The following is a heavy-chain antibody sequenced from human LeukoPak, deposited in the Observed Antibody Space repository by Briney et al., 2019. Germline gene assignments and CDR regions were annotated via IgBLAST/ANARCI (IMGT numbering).Heavy chain of an antibody. CDR1: GGSFSGYY. J-gene: IGHJ6*02. Sequence: SETLSLTCAVYGGSFSGYYWSRIRQPPGKGLEWIGEINHSGSTNYNPSLKSRVTISVDTSKNQFSLKLSSVTAADTAVYYCARGWGDSSGYYYYRYYYYGMDVWGQGTTVTVSS. D-gene: IGHD3-22*01. CDR3: ARGWGDSSGYYYYRYYYYGMDV. CDR2: INHSGST. V-gene: IGHV4-34*01.